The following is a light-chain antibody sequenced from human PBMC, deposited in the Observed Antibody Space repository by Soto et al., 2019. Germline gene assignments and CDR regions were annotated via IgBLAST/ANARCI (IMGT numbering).Light chain of an antibody. CDR1: SSNIGNNY. Sequence: QSALTQPPSVSAAPGQKVTISCSGSSSNIGNNYVSWYQQLPGTAPKLPIYENNKRPSGIPDRFSGSKFGTSATLGITGLQTGDEADYYCGTWDSSLSASVFGTGTKVTVL. J-gene: IGLJ1*01. CDR3: GTWDSSLSASV. V-gene: IGLV1-51*02. CDR2: ENN.